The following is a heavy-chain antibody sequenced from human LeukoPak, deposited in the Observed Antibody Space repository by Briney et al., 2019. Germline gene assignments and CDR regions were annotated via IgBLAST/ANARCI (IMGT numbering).Heavy chain of an antibody. Sequence: GGSLRLSCAASGFTFDDYGMTWVRQAPGKGLEWVSGIHWNGDTTSNADSVRGRFTISRDNAKNSLYLQMNNLRAEDTALYHCARVGGYNRPGYFYYMDVWGKGTTVTVSS. CDR1: GFTFDDYG. D-gene: IGHD5-24*01. CDR2: IHWNGDTT. V-gene: IGHV3-20*01. CDR3: ARVGGYNRPGYFYYMDV. J-gene: IGHJ6*03.